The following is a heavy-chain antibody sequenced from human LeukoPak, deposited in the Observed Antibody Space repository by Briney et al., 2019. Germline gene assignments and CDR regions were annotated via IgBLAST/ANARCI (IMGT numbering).Heavy chain of an antibody. Sequence: SETLSLTCAVYGGSFSGYYWSWIRQPPGKGLEWIGEINHSGSTNYNPSLKSRVTISVDTSKNQFSLKLSSVTAADTAVYYCARQNGQPLLWWVRGKIDYWSQGTLVTVSS. J-gene: IGHJ4*02. CDR1: GGSFSGYY. CDR2: INHSGST. V-gene: IGHV4-34*01. D-gene: IGHD2-2*01. CDR3: ARQNGQPLLWWVRGKIDY.